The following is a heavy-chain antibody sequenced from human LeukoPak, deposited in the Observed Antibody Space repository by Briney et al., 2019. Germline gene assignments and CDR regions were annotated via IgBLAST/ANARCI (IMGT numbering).Heavy chain of an antibody. Sequence: ASVKVSCKASGYTFTSYDINWVRQATGQGLEWMGIINPSGGSTNYAQKFQGRVTMTRDTSTSTAYMELRSLRSDDTAVYYCARVVPNIAAAGKNWFDPWGQGTLVTVSS. D-gene: IGHD6-13*01. CDR1: GYTFTSYD. CDR2: INPSGGST. V-gene: IGHV1-46*01. CDR3: ARVVPNIAAAGKNWFDP. J-gene: IGHJ5*02.